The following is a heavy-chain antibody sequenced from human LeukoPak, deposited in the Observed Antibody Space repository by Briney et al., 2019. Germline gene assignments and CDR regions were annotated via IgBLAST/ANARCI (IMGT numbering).Heavy chain of an antibody. CDR1: GGTLSDYS. CDR2: IIPILNQA. J-gene: IGHJ5*02. V-gene: IGHV1-69*02. Sequence: SVKVSCKAPGGTLSDYSISWVRQAPGQGLEWMGRIIPILNQANYAQKFQGRVTFTADKSTISAYMDLCSLRSEDTAVYYCVRSGYDYDWFDPWGQGTLVSVSS. CDR3: VRSGYDYDWFDP. D-gene: IGHD5-12*01.